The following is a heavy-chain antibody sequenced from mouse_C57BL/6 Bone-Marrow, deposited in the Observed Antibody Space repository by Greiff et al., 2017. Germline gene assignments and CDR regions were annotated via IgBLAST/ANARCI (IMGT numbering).Heavy chain of an antibody. V-gene: IGHV1-64*01. CDR1: GYTFTSYW. CDR2: IHPNSGST. J-gene: IGHJ3*01. D-gene: IGHD1-1*01. CDR3: ANYYGSSGFAY. Sequence: VQLQQPGAELVKPGASVKLSCKASGYTFTSYWMHWVKQRPGQGLEWIGMIHPNSGSTNYNEKFKSKATLTVDKSSRTAYMQLSSLTSEDSAVYYCANYYGSSGFAYWGQGTLVTVSA.